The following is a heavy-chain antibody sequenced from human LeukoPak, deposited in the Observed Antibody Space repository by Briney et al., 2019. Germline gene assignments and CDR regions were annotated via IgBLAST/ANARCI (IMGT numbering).Heavy chain of an antibody. D-gene: IGHD6-13*01. Sequence: ASVKVSCKASGYTFTGYYMHWVRQAPGQGLEWMGWMNPNSGNTGYAQKFQGRVTMTRDTSTSTVYMELSSLRSEDTAVYYCARVGQQLLGTNWFDPWGQGTLVTVSS. CDR3: ARVGQQLLGTNWFDP. J-gene: IGHJ5*02. CDR1: GYTFTGYY. V-gene: IGHV1-46*01. CDR2: MNPNSGNT.